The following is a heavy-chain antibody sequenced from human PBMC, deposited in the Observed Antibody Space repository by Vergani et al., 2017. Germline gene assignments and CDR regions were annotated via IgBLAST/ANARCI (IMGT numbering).Heavy chain of an antibody. V-gene: IGHV3-33*01. D-gene: IGHD5-24*01. Sequence: QVQLVESGGGVVQPGRSLRLSCTPSSFKLGDYGMHWVRQAPGRGLEWVAMTWYEGNHNYYADSVKGRFTISKDISKKTLYLQMNSLRGDDTAVYCCARETRDTPSSLDYWGQGTLVTVSS. J-gene: IGHJ4*02. CDR2: TWYEGNHN. CDR1: SFKLGDYG. CDR3: ARETRDTPSSLDY.